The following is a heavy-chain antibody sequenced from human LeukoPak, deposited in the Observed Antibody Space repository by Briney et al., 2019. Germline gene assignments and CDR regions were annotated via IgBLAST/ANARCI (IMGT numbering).Heavy chain of an antibody. J-gene: IGHJ4*02. V-gene: IGHV3-23*01. D-gene: IGHD6-13*01. Sequence: GGSLRLSCAASGFTFSSYAMSWVRQAPGKGLEWVSALSGSGGSTYYADSVKGRFTISRDNSKITLYLQMNSLRAEDTAVYDCAKSRSGIAAAGTNYWGQGTLVTVSS. CDR3: AKSRSGIAAAGTNY. CDR1: GFTFSSYA. CDR2: LSGSGGST.